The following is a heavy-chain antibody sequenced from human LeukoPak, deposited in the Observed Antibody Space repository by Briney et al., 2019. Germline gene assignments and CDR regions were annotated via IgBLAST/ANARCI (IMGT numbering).Heavy chain of an antibody. CDR2: VSGGGGST. CDR1: VFTFSSYA. CDR3: AKGFGNLDS. D-gene: IGHD3-10*01. V-gene: IGHV3-23*01. J-gene: IGHJ4*02. Sequence: GGSLRLSCVASVFTFSSYAMSWVRQAPGKGLEWVSTVSGGGGSTYYADSVKGRFTISRDNSKNTLYLQMNSLRAEDTAVYYCAKGFGNLDSWGQGTLVTVSS.